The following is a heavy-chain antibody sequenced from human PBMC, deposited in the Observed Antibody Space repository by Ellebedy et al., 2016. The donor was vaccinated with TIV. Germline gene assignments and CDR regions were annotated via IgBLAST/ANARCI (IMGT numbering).Heavy chain of an antibody. CDR2: VRSRVYGGTR. Sequence: PGGSLRLSCAASGFTFSSYGMHWFRQAPGKGLEWVGFVRSRVYGGTRENAASLKDRFTISRDDSKSIAYLQMSSLKREDTGVYYCARGATVVGAGYYFDDWGQGTLVTVSS. CDR3: ARGATVVGAGYYFDD. V-gene: IGHV3-49*03. CDR1: GFTFSSYG. J-gene: IGHJ4*02. D-gene: IGHD2-15*01.